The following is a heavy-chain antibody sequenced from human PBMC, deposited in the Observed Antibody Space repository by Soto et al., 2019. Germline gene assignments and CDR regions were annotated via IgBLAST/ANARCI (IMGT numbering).Heavy chain of an antibody. Sequence: GVWLRLSGSVSGFTFSNYAMHWVRQAPGNGLEYVSGITSDGAGRWHADSVKDRFTISRDNSNNTLFLQMSSLRVEDTAIYFGVKGNQLLRYYFEFWDPESLFTVSS. CDR3: VKGNQLLRYYFEF. J-gene: IGHJ4*01. CDR1: GFTFSNYA. CDR2: ITSDGAGR. V-gene: IGHV3-64D*08. D-gene: IGHD2-2*01.